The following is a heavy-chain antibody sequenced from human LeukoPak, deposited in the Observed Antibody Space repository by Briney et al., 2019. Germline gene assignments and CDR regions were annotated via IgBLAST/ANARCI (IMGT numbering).Heavy chain of an antibody. CDR2: ISSDGTNT. D-gene: IGHD3-10*01. Sequence: GGSLRLSCAASGFTFSSHWMHWVRQAPGKGLVWVSRISSDGTNTNYADSVKGRFTISRDNAKNRLYLQMNSLRVEDTAVYYCTRGPPAGSGNYYPGDFWGQGTLVTVSS. J-gene: IGHJ4*02. CDR1: GFTFSSHW. V-gene: IGHV3-74*01. CDR3: TRGPPAGSGNYYPGDF.